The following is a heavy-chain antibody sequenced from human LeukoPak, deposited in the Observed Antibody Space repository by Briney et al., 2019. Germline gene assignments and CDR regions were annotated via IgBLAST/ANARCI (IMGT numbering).Heavy chain of an antibody. CDR3: AIAENYYGSGSYAD. CDR1: GYTLTSYG. V-gene: IGHV1-18*01. D-gene: IGHD3-10*01. J-gene: IGHJ4*02. CDR2: ISAYNGNT. Sequence: ASVKVSCKASGYTLTSYGISWVRQAPGQGLEWMGWISAYNGNTNYAQKLQGRVTMTTDTSTSTAYMELRSLRSDDTAVYYCAIAENYYGSGSYADWGQGTLVTVSS.